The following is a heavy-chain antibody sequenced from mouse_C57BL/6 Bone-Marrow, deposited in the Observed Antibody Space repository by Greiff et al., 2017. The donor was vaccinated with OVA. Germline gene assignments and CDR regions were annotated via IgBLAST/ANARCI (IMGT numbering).Heavy chain of an antibody. CDR2: ISDGGSYT. J-gene: IGHJ2*01. CDR3: ARVGYFDY. Sequence: EVKLVESGGGLVKPGGSLKLSCAASGFTFSSYAMSWVRQTPEKGLEWVATISDGGSYTYYPDNVKGRFTISRDNAKNNLYLQMSHLKSEDTAMYYCARVGYFDYWGQGTTLTVSS. V-gene: IGHV5-4*03. CDR1: GFTFSSYA.